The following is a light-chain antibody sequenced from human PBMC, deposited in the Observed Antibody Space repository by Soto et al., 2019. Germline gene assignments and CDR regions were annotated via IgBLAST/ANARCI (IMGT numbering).Light chain of an antibody. CDR3: QQYNNWPPWT. CDR1: QSFTSNF. J-gene: IGKJ1*01. Sequence: EIVLTQSPGSLSLSPGERATLSCRASQSFTSNFLAWYQQKPGQAPRLLIYGASSRATGIPDRFSGSGSGTDFTLTISRLEPEDFAVYYCQQYNNWPPWTFGQGTKV. CDR2: GAS. V-gene: IGKV3-20*01.